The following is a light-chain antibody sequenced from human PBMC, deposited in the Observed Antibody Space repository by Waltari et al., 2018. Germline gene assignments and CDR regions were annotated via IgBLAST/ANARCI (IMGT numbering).Light chain of an antibody. CDR1: QSVSRA. CDR3: QQYLRLPVT. Sequence: EIVLTQSPGTLSLSLGERATVSCRASQSVSRALAWYQQKPGQAPRLLIYGASTRATGIPARFSGSGSGTDFSLTISRLEPDDFAVYYCQQYLRLPVTFGQGTTVEI. J-gene: IGKJ1*01. V-gene: IGKV3-20*01. CDR2: GAS.